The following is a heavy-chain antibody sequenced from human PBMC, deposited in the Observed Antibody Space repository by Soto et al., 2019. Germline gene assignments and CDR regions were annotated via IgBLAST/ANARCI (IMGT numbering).Heavy chain of an antibody. J-gene: IGHJ5*02. CDR2: IYTGGST. Sequence: EVQLVESGGGLIQPGGSLRLSCAASGFTVSSDYMSWVRQAPGKGLEWVSVIYTGGSTYYADSVKGRFTFSRDNSKNTLYLQMSSLGAEATAVYYCARAYGGNPALFDPWGQGTLVTVSS. V-gene: IGHV3-53*01. CDR1: GFTVSSDY. D-gene: IGHD4-17*01. CDR3: ARAYGGNPALFDP.